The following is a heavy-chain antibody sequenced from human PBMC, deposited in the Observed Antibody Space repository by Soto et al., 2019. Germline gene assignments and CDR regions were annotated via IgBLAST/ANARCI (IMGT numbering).Heavy chain of an antibody. J-gene: IGHJ5*02. CDR3: ARLRFLEWLVNWFDP. CDR2: IYYSGSA. V-gene: IGHV4-61*01. D-gene: IGHD3-3*01. CDR1: GGSVSSGSYY. Sequence: SETLSLTCTVSGGSVSSGSYYWSWIRQPPGKGLEWIGYIYYSGSANYNPSLKSRVTISVDTSKNQFSLKLSSVTAADTAVYYCARLRFLEWLVNWFDPWGQGTLVTVSS.